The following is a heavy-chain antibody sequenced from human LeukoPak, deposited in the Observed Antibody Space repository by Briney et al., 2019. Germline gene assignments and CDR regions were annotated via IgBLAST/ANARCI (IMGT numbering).Heavy chain of an antibody. D-gene: IGHD2-2*01. Sequence: GGSLRLSCAASGFTFSSYAMSWVRQAPGEGLEWVSAISGSGGSTYYADSVKGRFTISRDNSKNTLYLQMNSLRGEDTAVYYCAVDCSTPSCYGQSAFDIWGRGTMVTVSS. CDR2: ISGSGGST. J-gene: IGHJ3*02. V-gene: IGHV3-23*01. CDR1: GFTFSSYA. CDR3: AVDCSTPSCYGQSAFDI.